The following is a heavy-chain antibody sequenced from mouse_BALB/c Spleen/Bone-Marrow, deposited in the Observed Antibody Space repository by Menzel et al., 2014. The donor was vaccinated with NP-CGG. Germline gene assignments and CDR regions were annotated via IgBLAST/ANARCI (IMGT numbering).Heavy chain of an antibody. CDR2: IWAGGST. D-gene: IGHD2-4*01. Sequence: VKLMESGPGLVAPSQSLSFPCTVSGFSLTTYGVHWVRQPPGKGLEWLGVIWAGGSTNYNSALMSRLSISKDNSKSQVFLKMNSLQTDDTAMYYCARSTVITEGFAYWGQGTLVTVSA. J-gene: IGHJ3*01. CDR1: GFSLTTYG. CDR3: ARSTVITEGFAY. V-gene: IGHV2-9*02.